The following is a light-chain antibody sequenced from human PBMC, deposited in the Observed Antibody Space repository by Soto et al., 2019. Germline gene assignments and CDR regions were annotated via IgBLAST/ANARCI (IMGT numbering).Light chain of an antibody. CDR1: QSVSSSY. Sequence: EIGLTQSPGTLSLSPGERATLSCRASQSVSSSYLAWYQQKPGQAPRLLIYGASSRATGIPDRFSGSGSGTDFTLTISRLEPEDFAGYYCQQYGSSPLTFGGGTKVEIK. V-gene: IGKV3-20*01. J-gene: IGKJ4*01. CDR2: GAS. CDR3: QQYGSSPLT.